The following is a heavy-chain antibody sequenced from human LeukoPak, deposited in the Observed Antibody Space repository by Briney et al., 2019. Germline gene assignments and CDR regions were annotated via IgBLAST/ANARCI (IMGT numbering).Heavy chain of an antibody. Sequence: PGASLRLSCAASGFTFSSYAMSWVRQAPGKGLEWVSAISGSGGSTYYADSVKGRFTISRDNSKNTLYLQMNSLRAEDTAVYYCARGTPRSHRIQLWTYFDSWGQGALVTVS. CDR3: ARGTPRSHRIQLWTYFDS. D-gene: IGHD5-18*01. V-gene: IGHV3-23*01. J-gene: IGHJ4*02. CDR2: ISGSGGST. CDR1: GFTFSSYA.